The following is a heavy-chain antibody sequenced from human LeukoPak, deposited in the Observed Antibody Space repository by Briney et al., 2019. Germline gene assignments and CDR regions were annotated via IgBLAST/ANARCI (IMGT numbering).Heavy chain of an antibody. Sequence: GGSLRLSCAASGFTFSGSAMHWVRQASGKGLEWIGRIRSKRRSYATAYAASVKGRFTISGDDSKNTAYLQMNSLKTEDTAVYYCARQDPNDSDGYQNRDDFFQYWGQGTLVTVSS. D-gene: IGHD3-22*01. J-gene: IGHJ1*01. CDR1: GFTFSGSA. V-gene: IGHV3-73*01. CDR2: IRSKRRSYAT. CDR3: ARQDPNDSDGYQNRDDFFQY.